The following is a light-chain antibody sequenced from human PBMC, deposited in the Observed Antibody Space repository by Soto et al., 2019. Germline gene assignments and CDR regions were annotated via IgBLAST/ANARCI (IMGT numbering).Light chain of an antibody. CDR3: VLYLGSGLWV. CDR2: ATN. J-gene: IGLJ3*02. Sequence: QTVVTQEPSFSVSPGRTVTLTCALSSGSVSTSYYPSWYQQTPGQAPRTLIYATNTRASGVPDRFSGSILGNRAAHTITGAQADDESDYYCVLYLGSGLWVFGGGTKLTVL. CDR1: SGSVSTSYY. V-gene: IGLV8-61*01.